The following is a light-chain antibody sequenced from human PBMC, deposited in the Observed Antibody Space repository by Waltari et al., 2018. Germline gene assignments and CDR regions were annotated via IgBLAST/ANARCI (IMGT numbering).Light chain of an antibody. J-gene: IGLJ2*01. CDR2: KND. V-gene: IGLV1-44*01. CDR1: GPNIGTNT. Sequence: QSVLTQPPSASGTPGQRVTISCSGSGPNIGTNTVSWYQQVPGAAPKLLIYKNDQWPSGVPDRFSGSKSGTSASLAISGLQSEDEADYYCSAWDHSLNGVVFGGGTKVTVL. CDR3: SAWDHSLNGVV.